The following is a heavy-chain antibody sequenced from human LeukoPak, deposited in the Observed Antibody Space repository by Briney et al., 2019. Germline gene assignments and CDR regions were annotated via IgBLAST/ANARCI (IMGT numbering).Heavy chain of an antibody. CDR2: IYCGGST. V-gene: IGHV3-66*02. CDR1: GFTVSSNY. CDR3: ARDFGDY. D-gene: IGHD3-10*01. Sequence: GGSLILSCAASGFTVSSNYMSWVRQAPGKGLEWVSVIYCGGSTYSADSVKRRFTIYRDTSKNTLYLQMNSLRAEDTAFYYCARDFGDYWRQASLVTVSS. J-gene: IGHJ4*02.